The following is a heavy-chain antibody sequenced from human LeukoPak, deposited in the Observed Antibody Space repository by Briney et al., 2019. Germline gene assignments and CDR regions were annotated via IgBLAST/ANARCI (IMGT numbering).Heavy chain of an antibody. D-gene: IGHD6-13*01. CDR1: GYSFTSHG. V-gene: IGHV1-18*04. J-gene: IGHJ4*02. Sequence: ASVKVSCKASGYSFTSHGISWVRQAPGEGLEWMGWISAYNGDTNYAQKLQGRVTMTTDTSTSTAYMELRSLRSDDTAVYYCARELAAGTNDYWGQGTLVTVSS. CDR2: ISAYNGDT. CDR3: ARELAAGTNDY.